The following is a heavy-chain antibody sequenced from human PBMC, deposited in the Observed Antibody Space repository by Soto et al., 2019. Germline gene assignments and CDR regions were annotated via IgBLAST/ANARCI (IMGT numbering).Heavy chain of an antibody. CDR1: GFNFSIYT. J-gene: IGHJ4*02. CDR2: ISATTGNT. Sequence: EVRLSESGGGLVQPGESLRLSCAASGFNFSIYTMIWVRQAPGKGLEWVSGISATTGNTYYTDSVKGRFTISRDNFDNTMCLQMNHLRAEDTALYYCAIDSDGGYWGQGTLVPVSS. D-gene: IGHD2-15*01. V-gene: IGHV3-23*01. CDR3: AIDSDGGY.